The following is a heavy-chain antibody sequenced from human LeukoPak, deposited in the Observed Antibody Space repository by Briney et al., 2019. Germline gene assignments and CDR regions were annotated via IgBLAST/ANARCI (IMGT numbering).Heavy chain of an antibody. V-gene: IGHV3-30*02. J-gene: IGHJ4*02. CDR3: AKDDYGLALSSRSDY. Sequence: GGSLRLSCAASGFTFSSYGMHWVRQAPGKGLEWVAFIRYDGSNKYYADSVKGRFTISRDNSKNTLYLQMNSLRAEDTAVYYCAKDDYGLALSSRSDYWGQGTLVTVSS. D-gene: IGHD4/OR15-4a*01. CDR2: IRYDGSNK. CDR1: GFTFSSYG.